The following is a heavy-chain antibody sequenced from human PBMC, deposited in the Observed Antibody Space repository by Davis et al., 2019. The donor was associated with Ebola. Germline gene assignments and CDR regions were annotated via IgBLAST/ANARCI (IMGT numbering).Heavy chain of an antibody. J-gene: IGHJ4*02. D-gene: IGHD1-26*01. CDR1: GYTFTGYY. CDR2: INAGNGNT. CDR3: ARDSVGANIPTFDY. Sequence: AASVKVSCKASGYTFTGYYMHWVRQAPGQRLEWMGWINAGNGNTKYSQKFQGRVTITRDTSASTAYMELSSLRPDDTAVYYCARDSVGANIPTFDYWGQGTLVTVSS. V-gene: IGHV1-3*01.